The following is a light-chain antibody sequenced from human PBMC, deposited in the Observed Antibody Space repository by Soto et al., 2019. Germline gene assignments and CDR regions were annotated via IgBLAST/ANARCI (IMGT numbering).Light chain of an antibody. CDR1: SSNIGSNY. CDR2: NNN. V-gene: IGLV1-47*01. Sequence: QSVLTQSPSASGTPGQRATISCSGSSSNIGSNYVFWYQQLPGTAPKLLIYNNNQRPSGVPDRFSGSKSGTSASLAISGLRSDDESDYYCAAWDDSLSGPVFGGGTQLTVL. J-gene: IGLJ3*02. CDR3: AAWDDSLSGPV.